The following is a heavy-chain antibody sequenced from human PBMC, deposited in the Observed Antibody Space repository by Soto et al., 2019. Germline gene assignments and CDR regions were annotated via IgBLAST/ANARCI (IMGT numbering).Heavy chain of an antibody. D-gene: IGHD3-22*01. Sequence: GGSRRLSCAASGFTFSGSDIHWVRQASGKGLEWVGRIRSKVNNYATAYAASVKGRFTISRDDSQNTAYLQMDGLKTEDTAVYYCTRLESYESGAYLFSTLDYWGQGTLVTVSS. CDR1: GFTFSGSD. CDR2: IRSKVNNYAT. V-gene: IGHV3-73*01. CDR3: TRLESYESGAYLFSTLDY. J-gene: IGHJ4*02.